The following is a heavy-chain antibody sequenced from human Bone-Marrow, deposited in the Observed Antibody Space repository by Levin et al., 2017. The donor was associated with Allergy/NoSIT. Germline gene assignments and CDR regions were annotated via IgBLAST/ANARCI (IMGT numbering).Heavy chain of an antibody. Sequence: GGSLRLSCAASGFTFSSFAMTWVRQAPAKGLEWVSIISGTGGSAYYADSVKGRFTISRDNSKNTLYLQMNSLGAEDTAVYYCAKTAALKLDSSPDYWGQGTLVTVSS. CDR2: ISGTGGSA. D-gene: IGHD3-22*01. CDR1: GFTFSSFA. V-gene: IGHV3-23*01. CDR3: AKTAALKLDSSPDY. J-gene: IGHJ4*02.